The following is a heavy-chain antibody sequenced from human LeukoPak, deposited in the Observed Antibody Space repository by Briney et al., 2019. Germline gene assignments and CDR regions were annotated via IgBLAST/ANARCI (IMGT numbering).Heavy chain of an antibody. CDR2: ISAYNGNT. J-gene: IGHJ4*02. V-gene: IGHV1-18*01. CDR3: VYCSSPSCYSGLDY. D-gene: IGHD2-2*01. Sequence: ASVKVSCKASGYTFTSYGISWVRQAPGQGLEWMGWISAYNGNTNYAQKLHGRGTMTTDTPTRTAYMELRSLRSDDTAVYYCVYCSSPSCYSGLDYWGQGTLVTVSS. CDR1: GYTFTSYG.